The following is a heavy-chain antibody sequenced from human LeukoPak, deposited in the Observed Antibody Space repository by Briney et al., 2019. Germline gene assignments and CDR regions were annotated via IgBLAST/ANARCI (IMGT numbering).Heavy chain of an antibody. D-gene: IGHD3-10*01. J-gene: IGHJ6*02. CDR1: GYTFTSYE. V-gene: IGHV1-8*01. Sequence: ASVKVSCKASGYTFTSYEINWGGQATGKGVEGRGGMNPKSGKKGYAQKFQGRVTMTRNTSISTAYMELSSLRSEDTAVYYCARGPLLLWFGELLAGSVYYYYGMDVWGQGTTVTVSS. CDR2: MNPKSGKK. CDR3: ARGPLLLWFGELLAGSVYYYYGMDV.